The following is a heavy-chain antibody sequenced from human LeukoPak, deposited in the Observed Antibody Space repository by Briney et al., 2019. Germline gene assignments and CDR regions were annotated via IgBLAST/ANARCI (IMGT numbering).Heavy chain of an antibody. CDR1: GGSISSYH. V-gene: IGHV4-4*07. D-gene: IGHD1-26*01. J-gene: IGHJ3*02. CDR2: LYTSGGT. CDR3: ARSGSYANDAFHI. Sequence: SETLSLTCTVSGGSISSYHWSWIRQPAGKGLEWIGRLYTSGGTNYNPSLKSRVSMSVDTSKSQFSLELNSVTAADTAVYYCARSGSYANDAFHIWGQGTIVTVSS.